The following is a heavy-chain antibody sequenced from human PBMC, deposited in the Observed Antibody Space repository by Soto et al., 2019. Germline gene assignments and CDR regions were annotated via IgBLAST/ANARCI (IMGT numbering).Heavy chain of an antibody. Sequence: KPGVSLRLSCAASGFTFRSYSMNWVRQAPGQGLEWVSSISSSSTSIYYADSLKGRFTISRDNAKNSLFLQMNSLRAEDTAVYYCARGSTVTSGGRWFDPWGRGTLVTVSS. D-gene: IGHD4-4*01. CDR2: ISSSSTSI. CDR3: ARGSTVTSGGRWFDP. J-gene: IGHJ5*02. CDR1: GFTFRSYS. V-gene: IGHV3-21*01.